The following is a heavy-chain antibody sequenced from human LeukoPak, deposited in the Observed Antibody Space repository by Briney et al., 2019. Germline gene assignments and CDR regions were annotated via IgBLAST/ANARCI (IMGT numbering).Heavy chain of an antibody. V-gene: IGHV3-13*05. CDR3: ARGYGSGSYAGMDV. Sequence: PGGSLRLSCVASGFTFSSNGMHWVRQAAGRGLEWVSGIDTAGDPCYPGSVKGRFTISRENAKNSLYLQMNSLTAGDTAVYYCARGYGSGSYAGMDVWGKGTTVTVSS. D-gene: IGHD3-10*01. CDR1: GFTFSSNG. J-gene: IGHJ6*04. CDR2: IDTAGDP.